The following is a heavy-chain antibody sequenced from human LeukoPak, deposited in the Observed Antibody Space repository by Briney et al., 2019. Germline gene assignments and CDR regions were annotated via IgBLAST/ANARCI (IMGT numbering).Heavy chain of an antibody. D-gene: IGHD4-23*01. Sequence: PSETLSLTCTVSGGPIRDYYWSWIRQPPGRGLEWIGYIYYSGSTIHNPSLKSRVTISVDTSKNQFSLKLSSVTAADTAVYYCARVGYGGRIDYWGQGTLVTVSS. CDR2: IYYSGST. V-gene: IGHV4-59*08. J-gene: IGHJ4*02. CDR1: GGPIRDYY. CDR3: ARVGYGGRIDY.